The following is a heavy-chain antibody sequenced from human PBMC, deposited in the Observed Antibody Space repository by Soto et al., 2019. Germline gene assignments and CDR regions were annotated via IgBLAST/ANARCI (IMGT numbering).Heavy chain of an antibody. V-gene: IGHV3-30*18. CDR3: AKDPHSGYYDFWSAYSAGWFDP. J-gene: IGHJ5*02. CDR1: GFTFSSYG. Sequence: QVQLVESGGGVVQPGRSLRVSCAVSGFTFSSYGMHWVRQAPGQGLEWVAVISYDGIKKYYADFVKGRFTISRDNSKNTLYLQMNSLRAEDTAGYHCAKDPHSGYYDFWSAYSAGWFDPWGQGTLVTVSS. CDR2: ISYDGIKK. D-gene: IGHD3-3*01.